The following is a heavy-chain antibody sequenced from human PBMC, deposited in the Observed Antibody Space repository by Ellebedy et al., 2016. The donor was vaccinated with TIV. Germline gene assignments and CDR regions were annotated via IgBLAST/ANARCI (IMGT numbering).Heavy chain of an antibody. D-gene: IGHD3-10*01. CDR2: VSGSAVTT. CDR3: VMWDGSGQAD. CDR1: GFTFSSYA. Sequence: GESLKISXAASGFTFSSYAMNWVRQAPGKGLQWVSTVSGSAVTTYYADSVKGRFTISRDNSKNTLFLQMSSLRAEDTAVYYCVMWDGSGQADWGQGTLVTVSS. V-gene: IGHV3-23*01. J-gene: IGHJ4*02.